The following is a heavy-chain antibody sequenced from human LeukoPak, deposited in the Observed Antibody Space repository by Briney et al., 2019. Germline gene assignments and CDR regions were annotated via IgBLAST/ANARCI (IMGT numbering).Heavy chain of an antibody. Sequence: GGSLRLSCLTSGFTFSTNATSWVRQAPGKGLEWISGISGSGASTYYADSVTGRFTISRDNSRNTLYLQMNSLRAEDTAVYYCARDGSSGWTWYFDYWGQGTLVTVSS. CDR3: ARDGSSGWTWYFDY. D-gene: IGHD6-19*01. CDR1: GFTFSTNA. V-gene: IGHV3-23*01. CDR2: ISGSGAST. J-gene: IGHJ4*02.